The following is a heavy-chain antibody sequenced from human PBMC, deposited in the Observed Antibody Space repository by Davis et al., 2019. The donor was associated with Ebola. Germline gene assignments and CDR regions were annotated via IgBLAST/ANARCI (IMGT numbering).Heavy chain of an antibody. D-gene: IGHD2-15*01. CDR3: ARRQRYCSGGSCNNWFDP. J-gene: IGHJ5*02. V-gene: IGHV4-34*01. Sequence: ESLKISCAASGFTFSSYWMHWIRQPPGKGLEWIGTINQSGSTNYNPSLKSRVTTSVDSSKNQFSLKLRSVTAADTAIYYCARRQRYCSGGSCNNWFDPWDQGTLVTVSS. CDR1: GFTFSSYW. CDR2: INQSGST.